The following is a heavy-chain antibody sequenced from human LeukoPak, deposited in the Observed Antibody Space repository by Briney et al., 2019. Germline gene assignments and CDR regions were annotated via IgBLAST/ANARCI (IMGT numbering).Heavy chain of an antibody. J-gene: IGHJ4*02. V-gene: IGHV1-2*02. Sequence: ASVKVSCKASGYIFTGYYMHWVRQAPGQGLEWMGWINPNSGGTNYAQKFQGRVTMTRDTSISTAYIELSRLKSDDTAVYYCARSSGWYEFFDYWGQGTLVTVPS. CDR3: ARSSGWYEFFDY. CDR2: INPNSGGT. CDR1: GYIFTGYY. D-gene: IGHD6-19*01.